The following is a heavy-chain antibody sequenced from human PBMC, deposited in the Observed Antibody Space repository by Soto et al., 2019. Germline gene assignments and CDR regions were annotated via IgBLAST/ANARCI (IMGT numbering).Heavy chain of an antibody. CDR2: ISSNGGST. Sequence: EVQLVESGGGLVQPGGSLRLSCAASGFTFSSYAMHWVRQAPGKGLEYVSGISSNGGSTHYANSVKGRFTISRDNSKNTLYLQMGSLRAEDMAVYYCARQWLDSYYFGYWGQGTLVTVSS. V-gene: IGHV3-64*01. CDR3: ARQWLDSYYFGY. CDR1: GFTFSSYA. D-gene: IGHD6-19*01. J-gene: IGHJ4*02.